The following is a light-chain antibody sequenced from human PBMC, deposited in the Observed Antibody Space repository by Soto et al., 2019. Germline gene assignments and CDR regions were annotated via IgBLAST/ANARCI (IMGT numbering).Light chain of an antibody. V-gene: IGLV1-51*02. CDR3: GTWDSSLSAGFYV. CDR1: SSNIGNNY. Sequence: SVLTKPPSVSAAPGQKVTISCSGSSSNIGNNYVSWYQQLPGTAPKLLIYENNKRPSGIPDRFSGSKSGTSATLGITGLQTGDEADYYCGTWDSSLSAGFYVFGTGTKVTVL. J-gene: IGLJ1*01. CDR2: ENN.